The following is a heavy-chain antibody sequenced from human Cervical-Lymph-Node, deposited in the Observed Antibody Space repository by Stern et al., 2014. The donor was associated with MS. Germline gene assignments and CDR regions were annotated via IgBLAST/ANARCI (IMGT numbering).Heavy chain of an antibody. V-gene: IGHV5-51*01. CDR2: IYPGDSDT. Sequence: EVQLVESGAEVKKPGESLKISCKGSGYSFTSYWIGWVRQMPGKGLAWMGIIYPGDSDTRYSPSFQGQVTISADKSISTAYLQWSSLKASDTAMYYCARPWGFGELRDAFDIWGQGTMVTVSS. CDR3: ARPWGFGELRDAFDI. D-gene: IGHD3-10*01. J-gene: IGHJ3*02. CDR1: GYSFTSYW.